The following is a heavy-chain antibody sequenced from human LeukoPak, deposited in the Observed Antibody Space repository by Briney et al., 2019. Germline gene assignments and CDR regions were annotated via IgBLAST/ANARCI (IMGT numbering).Heavy chain of an antibody. J-gene: IGHJ4*02. CDR3: ARDRWNYVLGY. D-gene: IGHD1-7*01. V-gene: IGHV1-46*01. CDR1: GYTFTSYG. CDR2: INPSGGST. Sequence: ASVKVSCKASGYTFTSYGISWVRQAPGQGLEWMGIINPSGGSTSYAQKFQGRVTMTRDMSTSTVYMELSSLRSEDTAVYYCARDRWNYVLGYWGQGTLVTVSS.